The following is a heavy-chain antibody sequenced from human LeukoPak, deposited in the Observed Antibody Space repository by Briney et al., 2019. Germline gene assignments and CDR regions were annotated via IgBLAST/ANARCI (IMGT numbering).Heavy chain of an antibody. Sequence: ASVKVSCKASGYTFTSYGISWVRQAPGQGLEWMGWISAYNGNTNYAQKPQGRVTMTTDTSTSTAYMELRSLRSDDTAVYYCARAVGYCSSTSCRAGVWFDPWGQGTLVTVSS. CDR1: GYTFTSYG. D-gene: IGHD2-2*01. V-gene: IGHV1-18*01. CDR2: ISAYNGNT. CDR3: ARAVGYCSSTSCRAGVWFDP. J-gene: IGHJ5*02.